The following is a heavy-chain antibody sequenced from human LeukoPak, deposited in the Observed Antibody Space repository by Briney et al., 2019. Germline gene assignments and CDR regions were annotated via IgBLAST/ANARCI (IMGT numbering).Heavy chain of an antibody. D-gene: IGHD3-10*01. CDR3: ARGLGVKWFGESLFDY. V-gene: IGHV4-39*07. CDR1: GGSISSSHYY. J-gene: IGHJ4*02. Sequence: SETLSLTCTVSGGSISSSHYYRGWIRQPPGKRLEWIGSIYYSGSTHYNPSLKSRVTISIDTSKKQFSLKLSSVTAADTAVYYCARGLGVKWFGESLFDYWGQGTLVTVSS. CDR2: IYYSGST.